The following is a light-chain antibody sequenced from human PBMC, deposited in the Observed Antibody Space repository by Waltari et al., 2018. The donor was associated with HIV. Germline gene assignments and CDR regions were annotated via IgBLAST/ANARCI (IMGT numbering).Light chain of an antibody. CDR2: RDN. CDR3: AAWDDSLSGLYV. V-gene: IGLV1-47*01. CDR1: SSNIGGNF. J-gene: IGLJ1*01. Sequence: QSVLTRPPSASGTPGQRVTISCSGSSSNIGGNFVYWYQQLPGTAPKLLIYRDNQRPAVVPDRFSGSNSGTSASLAINGLRSEDEADYYCAAWDDSLSGLYVFGTGTKVTVL.